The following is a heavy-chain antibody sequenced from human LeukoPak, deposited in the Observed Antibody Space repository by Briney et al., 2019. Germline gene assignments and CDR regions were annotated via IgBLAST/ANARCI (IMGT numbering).Heavy chain of an antibody. CDR1: GFTFSSYS. CDR2: ISSSSSYI. CDR3: ARVRKSSLNLRRYGAFDT. V-gene: IGHV3-21*01. J-gene: IGHJ3*02. D-gene: IGHD4-23*01. Sequence: PGGSLRLSCAASGFTFSSYSMNWVRQAPGKGLEWVSSISSSSSYIYYADSVKGRFTISRDNAKNSLYLQMNSLRAEDTAVYYCARVRKSSLNLRRYGAFDTWGQGTMVTVSS.